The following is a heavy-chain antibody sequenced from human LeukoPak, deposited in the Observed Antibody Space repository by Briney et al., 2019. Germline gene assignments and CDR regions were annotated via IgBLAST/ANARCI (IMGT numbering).Heavy chain of an antibody. Sequence: GGSLRLSCAASGFTFSSYAMHWVRQAPGKGLEYVSAISSNGGSTYYANSVKGRFTISRDNSKNTLYLQMGSLRAEDTAVYYCARDAYDYVWGSYQDYWGQGTLVTVSS. J-gene: IGHJ4*02. V-gene: IGHV3-64*01. D-gene: IGHD3-16*02. CDR3: ARDAYDYVWGSYQDY. CDR2: ISSNGGST. CDR1: GFTFSSYA.